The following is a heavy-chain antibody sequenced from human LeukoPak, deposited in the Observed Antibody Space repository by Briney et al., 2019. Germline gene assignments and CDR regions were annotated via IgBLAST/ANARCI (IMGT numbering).Heavy chain of an antibody. Sequence: PSETLSLTCTVSGASITSNYWSWIRQPPGKGLEWIGYIYYSGSTKYNPSLKSRVTMSIDTSKSQVSLKLRSVTTADTAVYFCASSSTMSINDALDIWGQGTMVTVSS. J-gene: IGHJ3*02. CDR2: IYYSGST. D-gene: IGHD6-6*01. CDR3: ASSSTMSINDALDI. CDR1: GASITSNY. V-gene: IGHV4-59*08.